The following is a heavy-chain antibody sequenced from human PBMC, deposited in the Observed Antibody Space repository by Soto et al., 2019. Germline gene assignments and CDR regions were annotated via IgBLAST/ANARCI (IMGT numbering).Heavy chain of an antibody. CDR2: IYYSGST. Sequence: PSETLSLTCTVSGGSISSGGYYWSWIRQHPGKGLEWIGYIYYSGSTYYNPSLKSRVTISVDTSKNQFSLKLSSVTAADTAVYYCARLYYDFWSGSPFSLEGMDVWGQGTTVTVSS. J-gene: IGHJ6*02. D-gene: IGHD3-3*01. V-gene: IGHV4-31*03. CDR3: ARLYYDFWSGSPFSLEGMDV. CDR1: GGSISSGGYY.